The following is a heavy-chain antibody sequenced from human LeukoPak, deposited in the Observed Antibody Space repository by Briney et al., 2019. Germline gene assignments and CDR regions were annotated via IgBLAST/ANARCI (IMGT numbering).Heavy chain of an antibody. D-gene: IGHD4-11*01. CDR2: ISAYSGDT. V-gene: IGHV1-18*04. Sequence: ASVKVSCYAYGYTFTRFSVSWVRQAPGQGLEWMGWISAYSGDTHYAQNLQGRVTMTTDASTTTAYMELKGLRSDDTASYYCARAPLADPPPNDSSSYISNNYYHMDVWGKGTTVTVSS. CDR1: GYTFTRFS. J-gene: IGHJ6*03. CDR3: ARAPLADPPPNDSSSYISNNYYHMDV.